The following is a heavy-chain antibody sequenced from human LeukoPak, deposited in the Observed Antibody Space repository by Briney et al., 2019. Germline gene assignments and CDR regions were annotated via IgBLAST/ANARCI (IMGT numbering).Heavy chain of an antibody. CDR1: GGSFSSYA. CDR3: ARSLDIVVVPAARPYYMDV. V-gene: IGHV1-69*05. CDR2: IIPIFGTA. Sequence: GSSVKVSCKASGGSFSSYAISWVRQAPGQGHGWVGGIIPIFGTANYAQKFQGRVTITTDESTSTAYMELSSLRSEGTAVYYCARSLDIVVVPAARPYYMDVWGKGTTVTASS. D-gene: IGHD2-2*01. J-gene: IGHJ6*03.